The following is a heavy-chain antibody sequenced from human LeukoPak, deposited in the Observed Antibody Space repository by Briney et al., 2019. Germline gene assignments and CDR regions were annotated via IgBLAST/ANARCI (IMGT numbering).Heavy chain of an antibody. Sequence: SETLSLTCTVSGGSISSSNYYWSWIRQHPGKGLEWIGYIYYSGSTYYSPSLKSRVTISVDTSKNQFSLKLSSVTAADTAVYYRARARRDGYNYFDYWGQGTLVTVSS. CDR1: GGSISSSNYY. CDR3: ARARRDGYNYFDY. CDR2: IYYSGST. D-gene: IGHD5-24*01. J-gene: IGHJ4*02. V-gene: IGHV4-31*03.